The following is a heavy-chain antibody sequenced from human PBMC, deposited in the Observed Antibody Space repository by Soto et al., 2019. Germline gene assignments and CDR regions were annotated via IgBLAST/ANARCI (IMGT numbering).Heavy chain of an antibody. CDR3: ARRAILLTAGPFDY. D-gene: IGHD3-10*01. Sequence: SETLSLTCTVSGGSISSSSYYWGWIRQPPGKGLEWIGSIYYSGSTYYNPSLKSRVTISVDTSKNQFPLKLSSVTAADTAVYYCARRAILLTAGPFDYWGQGTLVTVSS. J-gene: IGHJ4*02. CDR1: GGSISSSSYY. V-gene: IGHV4-39*01. CDR2: IYYSGST.